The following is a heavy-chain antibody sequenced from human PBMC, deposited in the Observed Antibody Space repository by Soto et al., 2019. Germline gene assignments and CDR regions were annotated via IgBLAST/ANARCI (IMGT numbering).Heavy chain of an antibody. Sequence: GASVKVSCKASGYTFTSYYMHWVRQAPGQGLEWMGIINPSGGSTSYAQKFQGRVTMTRDTSTSTVYMELSSLRSEDTAVYYCARVKGCSGGSCYPYYYYGMDVWGQGTTVTVSS. CDR1: GYTFTSYY. V-gene: IGHV1-46*01. D-gene: IGHD2-15*01. J-gene: IGHJ6*02. CDR3: ARVKGCSGGSCYPYYYYGMDV. CDR2: INPSGGST.